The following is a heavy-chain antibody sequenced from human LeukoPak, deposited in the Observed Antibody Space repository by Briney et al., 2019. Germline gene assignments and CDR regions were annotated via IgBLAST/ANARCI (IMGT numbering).Heavy chain of an antibody. V-gene: IGHV3-7*01. CDR1: GFTFSRYW. CDR2: IKHDGSEK. J-gene: IGHJ3*02. CDR3: ARDFQGAFDI. Sequence: GGSLRLSCAASGFTFSRYWMSWVRQAPGKGLEWVANIKHDGSEKDYMDSVKGRFTISRDNARNLLDLHMNNLRVEDTAVYYCARDFQGAFDIWGQGTMVTVSS.